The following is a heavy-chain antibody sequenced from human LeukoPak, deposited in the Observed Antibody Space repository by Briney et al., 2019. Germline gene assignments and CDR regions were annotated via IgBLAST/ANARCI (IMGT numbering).Heavy chain of an antibody. J-gene: IGHJ4*02. D-gene: IGHD3-22*01. V-gene: IGHV4-59*08. CDR1: GDSIRSYY. CDR2: IYFTGST. Sequence: SETLSLTCTVSGDSIRSYYWSWIRQAPGKGLEWIGYIYFTGSTNYNPSLKSRVTIAADTSENQFSLKLSYVTAADTAVYYCARHYYDSSGYYYSSKNYFDSWGQGSLVTVSS. CDR3: ARHYYDSSGYYYSSKNYFDS.